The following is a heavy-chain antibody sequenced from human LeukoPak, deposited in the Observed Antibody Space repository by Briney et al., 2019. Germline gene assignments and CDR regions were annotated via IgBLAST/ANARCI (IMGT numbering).Heavy chain of an antibody. D-gene: IGHD3-22*01. CDR3: ARAADYYNSSGYYPNPHLDY. CDR1: GFNFDDYA. V-gene: IGHV3-30-3*01. Sequence: PGGSLRPSCAASGFNFDDYAMHWVRQAPGKGLEWVAVASFDGSIKYYADSVKGQFTISRENSKNTLLLQMNSLRAEDTAIYYCARAADYYNSSGYYPNPHLDYWGQGTLVTVSS. CDR2: ASFDGSIK. J-gene: IGHJ4*02.